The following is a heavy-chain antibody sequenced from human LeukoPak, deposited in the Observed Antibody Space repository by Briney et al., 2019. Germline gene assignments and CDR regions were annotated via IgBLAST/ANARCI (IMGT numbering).Heavy chain of an antibody. CDR2: ISYDGSNK. Sequence: GGSLRLSRAASGFTFSSYGMHWVRQAPGKGLEWVAVISYDGSNKYYADSVKGRFTISRDNSKNTLYLQMNSLRAEDTAVYYCANKGLLWFGDPPAFDIWGQGTMVTVSS. CDR3: ANKGLLWFGDPPAFDI. V-gene: IGHV3-30*18. CDR1: GFTFSSYG. J-gene: IGHJ3*02. D-gene: IGHD3-10*01.